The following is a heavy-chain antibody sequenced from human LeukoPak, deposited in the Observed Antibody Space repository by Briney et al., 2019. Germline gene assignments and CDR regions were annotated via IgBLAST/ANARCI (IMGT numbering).Heavy chain of an antibody. CDR2: IYYSGST. V-gene: IGHV4-39*01. CDR3: ARGDMEWLLFNINGVNYMDV. D-gene: IGHD3-3*01. J-gene: IGHJ6*03. Sequence: PSETLSLTCTVSGGSISSSSYYWGWIRQPPGKGLEWIGSIYYSGSTYYNPSLKSRVTISVDTSKNQFSLKLSSVTAADTAVYYCARGDMEWLLFNINGVNYMDVWGKGTTVTVSS. CDR1: GGSISSSSYY.